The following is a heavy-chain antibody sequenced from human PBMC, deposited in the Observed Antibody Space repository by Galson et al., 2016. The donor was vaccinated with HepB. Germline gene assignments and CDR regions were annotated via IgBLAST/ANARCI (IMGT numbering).Heavy chain of an antibody. V-gene: IGHV3-33*01. D-gene: IGHD1-20*01. Sequence: SLRLSCAASGFTFRNYGMHWVRQAPGKGLEWVALIWYDGSEEYYADSVKGRFTISRDNSKNTLYLQMNSLRAEDTAVYYCSRRISRTNGPPFDYWGQGTLVTVSS. CDR1: GFTFRNYG. CDR2: IWYDGSEE. CDR3: SRRISRTNGPPFDY. J-gene: IGHJ4*02.